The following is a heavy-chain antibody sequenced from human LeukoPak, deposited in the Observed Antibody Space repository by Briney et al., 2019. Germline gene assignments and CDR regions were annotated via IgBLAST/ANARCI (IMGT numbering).Heavy chain of an antibody. V-gene: IGHV1-3*01. CDR2: INAGNGDT. D-gene: IGHD3-16*01. Sequence: GASVKVSCKASGYTFTSYGISWVRQAPGQRLEWMGWINAGNGDTKYSQKFQGRVTITRDTSASTAYMELSSLRSEDTAVYYCARVKGGSNYYYYGMDVWGQGTTVTVSS. CDR1: GYTFTSYG. CDR3: ARVKGGSNYYYYGMDV. J-gene: IGHJ6*02.